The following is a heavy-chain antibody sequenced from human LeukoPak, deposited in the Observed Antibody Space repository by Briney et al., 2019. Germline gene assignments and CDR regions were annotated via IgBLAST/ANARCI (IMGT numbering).Heavy chain of an antibody. CDR2: ISGSGGST. CDR1: GLTFSSYA. Sequence: GGSLRLSCAASGLTFSSYAMSWVRQAPGKGLEWVSAISGSGGSTYYADSVKGRFTISRDNSKNTLYLQMNSLRAEDTAVYYCARSELLWFGELLYYFDYWGQGTLVTVSS. CDR3: ARSELLWFGELLYYFDY. J-gene: IGHJ4*02. D-gene: IGHD3-10*01. V-gene: IGHV3-23*01.